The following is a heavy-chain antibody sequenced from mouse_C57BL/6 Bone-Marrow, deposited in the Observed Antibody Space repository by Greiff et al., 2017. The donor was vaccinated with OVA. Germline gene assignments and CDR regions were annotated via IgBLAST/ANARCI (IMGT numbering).Heavy chain of an antibody. CDR1: GFTFSSYA. V-gene: IGHV5-4*03. D-gene: IGHD1-1*01. CDR2: ISDGGSYT. Sequence: EVKLVESGGGLVKPGGSLKLSCAASGFTFSSYAMSWVRQTPEQRLEWVATISDGGSYTYYPDNVKGRFTISRDNAKNNLYLQMSHLKSEDTAMYYCARFYYYGSSRAMDYWGQGTSVTVSS. CDR3: ARFYYYGSSRAMDY. J-gene: IGHJ4*01.